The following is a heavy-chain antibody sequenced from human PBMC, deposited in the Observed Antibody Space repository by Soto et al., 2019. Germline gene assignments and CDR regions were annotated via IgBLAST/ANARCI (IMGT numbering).Heavy chain of an antibody. D-gene: IGHD3-3*01. CDR3: ARENYDFWSGYYMGTGFDY. V-gene: IGHV4-34*01. J-gene: IGHJ4*02. Sequence: SETLSLTCAVYGGSFSGYYWSWIRQPPGKGLEWIGEINHSGSTNYNPSLKSRVTISVDTSKNQFSLELSSVTAADTAVYYCARENYDFWSGYYMGTGFDYWGQGTLVTVSS. CDR2: INHSGST. CDR1: GGSFSGYY.